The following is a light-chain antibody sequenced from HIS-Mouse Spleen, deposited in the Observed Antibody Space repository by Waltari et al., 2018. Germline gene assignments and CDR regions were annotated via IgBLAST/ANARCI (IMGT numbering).Light chain of an antibody. J-gene: IGKJ2*01. V-gene: IGKV3-15*01. CDR1: QSVSSN. CDR2: GAS. CDR3: QQYNNWPPL. Sequence: EIVMTQSPATLSVSPGERATLSCRASQSVSSNLAWYQQKPGQAPRLLIYGASTRATGIPARFSGSGSGTEFTLTISSMKSEDFAVYYCQQYNNWPPLFGQGTKLEIK.